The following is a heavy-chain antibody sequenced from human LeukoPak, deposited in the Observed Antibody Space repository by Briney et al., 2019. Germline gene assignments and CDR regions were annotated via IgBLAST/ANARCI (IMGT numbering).Heavy chain of an antibody. V-gene: IGHV1-69*04. J-gene: IGHJ4*02. CDR3: ARDIGYYYDSSGYYSPFDY. D-gene: IGHD3-22*01. CDR1: GGTFSSYA. Sequence: ASVKVSCKASGGTFSSYAISWVRQAPGQGLEWMGRIIPILGIANYAQKFQDRVTITADKSTSTAYMELSSLRSEDTAVYYCARDIGYYYDSSGYYSPFDYWGQGTLVTVSS. CDR2: IIPILGIA.